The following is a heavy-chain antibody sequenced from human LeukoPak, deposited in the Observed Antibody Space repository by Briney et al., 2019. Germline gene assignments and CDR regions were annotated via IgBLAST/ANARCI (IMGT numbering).Heavy chain of an antibody. V-gene: IGHV1-2*02. CDR3: ARALTGYSRGWSPGY. D-gene: IGHD6-19*01. Sequence: ASVKVSCKASGYTFTGYYMHWVRQAPGQGLEWMGWINPNSGGTNYAQKFQGRVTMTRDTSISTAYMELSRLRSDDTAVYYCARALTGYSRGWSPGYWGQGTLVTVSS. CDR2: INPNSGGT. J-gene: IGHJ4*02. CDR1: GYTFTGYY.